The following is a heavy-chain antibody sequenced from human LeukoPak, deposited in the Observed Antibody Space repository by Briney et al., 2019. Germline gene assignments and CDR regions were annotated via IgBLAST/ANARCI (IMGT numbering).Heavy chain of an antibody. CDR2: IIPIFGTA. D-gene: IGHD6-19*01. J-gene: IGHJ4*02. CDR1: GGTFSSYA. V-gene: IGHV1-69*05. Sequence: SVKVSWKASGGTFSSYAISWVRQAPGQGLEWMGGIIPIFGTANYAQKFQGRVTITTDESTSTAYMELSSLRSEDTAVYYCARLSRSGWYWDYFDYWGQGTLVTVSS. CDR3: ARLSRSGWYWDYFDY.